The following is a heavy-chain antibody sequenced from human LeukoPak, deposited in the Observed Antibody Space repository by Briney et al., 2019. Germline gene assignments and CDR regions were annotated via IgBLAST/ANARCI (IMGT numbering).Heavy chain of an antibody. CDR1: GFTVSSNY. Sequence: GGSLRLSCAASGFTVSSNYMSWVRQARGKGLEWVSVIYSGGSTYYADSVKGRFTISKDDSKNTLYLQMNSLRAEDTAVYYCAREGSLGDYYYYGMDVWGQGTTVTVSS. CDR2: IYSGGST. CDR3: AREGSLGDYYYYGMDV. D-gene: IGHD3-16*01. J-gene: IGHJ6*02. V-gene: IGHV3-53*01.